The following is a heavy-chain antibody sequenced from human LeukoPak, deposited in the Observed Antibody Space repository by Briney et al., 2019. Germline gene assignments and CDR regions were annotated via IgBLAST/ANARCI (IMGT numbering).Heavy chain of an antibody. CDR1: GFTFSHYY. D-gene: IGHD3-16*02. CDR2: ISGTGNKR. Sequence: GGSLRLSCVTSGFTFSHYYMTWIRKAPGKGLEWGSYISGTGNKRYYAASVKGRFTISRDNAQNSLYLQMNSLRAEDTAIYYCATGHDYVWGSYRRDIDYWGQGTLVTVSS. CDR3: ATGHDYVWGSYRRDIDY. V-gene: IGHV3-11*01. J-gene: IGHJ4*02.